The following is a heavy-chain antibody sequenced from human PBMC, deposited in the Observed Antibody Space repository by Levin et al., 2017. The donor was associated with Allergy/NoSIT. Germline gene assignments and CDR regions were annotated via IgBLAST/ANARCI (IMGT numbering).Heavy chain of an antibody. CDR2: ISSSGGTP. J-gene: IGHJ4*02. D-gene: IGHD3-22*01. CDR3: ARDLAYYHDSSGYYYFDY. Sequence: PGGSLRLSCAASGFTFSSYGMSWVRQAPGKGLEWVSFISSSGGTPYYADSVKGRFTISRDNSKNRLSLEMNSLRAEDTALYYCARDLAYYHDSSGYYYFDYWGQGTLVTVSS. V-gene: IGHV3-23*01. CDR1: GFTFSSYG.